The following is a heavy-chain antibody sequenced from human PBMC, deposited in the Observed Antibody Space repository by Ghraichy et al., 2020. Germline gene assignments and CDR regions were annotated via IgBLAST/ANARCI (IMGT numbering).Heavy chain of an antibody. CDR2: ISGSGGSI. CDR3: AKMGIPWELLAAVDY. CDR1: GFTFSSYA. V-gene: IGHV3-23*01. D-gene: IGHD1-26*01. Sequence: GESLNISCAASGFTFSSYAMSWVRQAPGKGLEWVSAISGSGGSIYYADSVKGRFTISRDNSKNTLYLQMNSLRAEDTAVYYCAKMGIPWELLAAVDYWGQGTLVTVSS. J-gene: IGHJ4*02.